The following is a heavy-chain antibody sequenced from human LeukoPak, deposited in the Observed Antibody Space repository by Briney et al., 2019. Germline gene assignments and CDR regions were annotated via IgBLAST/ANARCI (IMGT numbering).Heavy chain of an antibody. J-gene: IGHJ5*02. Sequence: GASVKVSCKASGYNVIAFDIHWVRQATGQRLEWMGWMNPHSGKTAYAQKFQGRVTMTRDISINTAYMELSGLRSEDTAVYYCARGRTQMAAVLGHWGQGSLVTVSS. CDR3: ARGRTQMAAVLGH. D-gene: IGHD5-24*01. CDR1: GYNVIAFD. CDR2: MNPHSGKT. V-gene: IGHV1-8*01.